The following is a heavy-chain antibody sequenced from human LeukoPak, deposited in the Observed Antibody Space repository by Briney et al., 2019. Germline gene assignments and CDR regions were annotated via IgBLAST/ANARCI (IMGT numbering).Heavy chain of an antibody. CDR1: GFTFSGYA. CDR3: VKIVLAGGYFDS. V-gene: IGHV3-64*05. D-gene: IGHD4-23*01. Sequence: PGGSLRLSCSASGFTFSGYAMHWVRQAPGKGLEYVSAISSNGATTYYADSLKGRFTISRDNSKNTLYVQMSSLRPEDTAVYYCVKIVLAGGYFDSWGQGTLVTVSS. J-gene: IGHJ4*02. CDR2: ISSNGATT.